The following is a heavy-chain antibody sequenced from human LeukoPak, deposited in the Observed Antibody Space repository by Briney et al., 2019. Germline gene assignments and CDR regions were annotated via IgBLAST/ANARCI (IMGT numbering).Heavy chain of an antibody. Sequence: ASVKVSCKASVYTFTSYGISWVRQAPGQGLEWMGWISAYNGNTNYAQKLQGRVTMTTDTSTSTAYMELRSLRSDDTAVYYCASFNWNDAAGAFDIWGQGTMVTVSS. V-gene: IGHV1-18*01. D-gene: IGHD1-20*01. CDR3: ASFNWNDAAGAFDI. CDR1: VYTFTSYG. J-gene: IGHJ3*02. CDR2: ISAYNGNT.